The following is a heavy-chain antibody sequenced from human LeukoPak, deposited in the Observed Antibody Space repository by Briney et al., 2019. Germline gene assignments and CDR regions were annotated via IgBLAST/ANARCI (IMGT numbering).Heavy chain of an antibody. CDR3: ARVGIAVAGTRYFQH. CDR2: IYYSGST. CDR1: GGSISSSSYY. V-gene: IGHV4-39*07. D-gene: IGHD6-19*01. Sequence: PSETLSLTCTVSGGSISSSSYYWGWIRQPPGKGLEWIGNIYYSGSTYYNPSLKSRVTISVDTSKNQFSLKLSSVTAADTAVYYCARVGIAVAGTRYFQHWGQGTLVTVSS. J-gene: IGHJ1*01.